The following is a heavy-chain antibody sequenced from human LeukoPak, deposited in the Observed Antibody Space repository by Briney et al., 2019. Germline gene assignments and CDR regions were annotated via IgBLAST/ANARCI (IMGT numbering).Heavy chain of an antibody. J-gene: IGHJ3*02. Sequence: ASVKVSCKASGYTFTSYYMHWVRQAPGQGLEWMGIINPSGGSTSYAQKFQGRVTMTRDTSTSTVYTELSSLRSEDTAVYYCARVWDSVGATEAFDIWGQGTMVTVSS. CDR2: INPSGGST. CDR1: GYTFTSYY. V-gene: IGHV1-46*01. CDR3: ARVWDSVGATEAFDI. D-gene: IGHD1-26*01.